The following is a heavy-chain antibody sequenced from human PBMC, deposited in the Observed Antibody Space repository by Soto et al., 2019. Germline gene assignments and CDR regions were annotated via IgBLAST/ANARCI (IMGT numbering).Heavy chain of an antibody. CDR1: GVSISSPHHN. D-gene: IGHD3-10*01. Sequence: SETLSLTCTVSGVSISSPHHNWSWIRQYPGKGLEWIGYIYYSGSTNYNPSLKSRVTISVDTSKNQFSLKLSSVTAADTAVYYCARGETYYYGSGSYFNFDYWGQGTLVTVSS. V-gene: IGHV4-61*01. CDR3: ARGETYYYGSGSYFNFDY. CDR2: IYYSGST. J-gene: IGHJ4*02.